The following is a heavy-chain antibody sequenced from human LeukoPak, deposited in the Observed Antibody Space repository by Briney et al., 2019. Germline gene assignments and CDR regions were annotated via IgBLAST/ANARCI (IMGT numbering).Heavy chain of an antibody. CDR1: GGTFSSYA. J-gene: IGHJ5*02. Sequence: GASVKVSCKASGGTFSSYAISWVRQAPGQGLEWMGRIIPILGIANYAQKFQGRVTITADKSTSTAYMELSSLRSEDTAVYYCASQRYGDYESFHWFDPWGQGTLVSVSS. CDR2: IIPILGIA. D-gene: IGHD4-17*01. CDR3: ASQRYGDYESFHWFDP. V-gene: IGHV1-69*04.